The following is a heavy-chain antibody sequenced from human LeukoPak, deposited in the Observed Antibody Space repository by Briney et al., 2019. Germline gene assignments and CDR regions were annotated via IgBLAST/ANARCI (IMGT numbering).Heavy chain of an antibody. CDR3: ASSRAGRYCSGGSCYSGEGYYYGMDV. J-gene: IGHJ6*02. Sequence: SVKVSCKASGGTFSSYAISWVRQAPGQGLEWMGGIIPIFGTANYAQKFQGRVTITADESTSTAYMELSSLRSEDTAVYYCASSRAGRYCSGGSCYSGEGYYYGMDVWGQGTTITVSS. CDR1: GGTFSSYA. CDR2: IIPIFGTA. D-gene: IGHD2-15*01. V-gene: IGHV1-69*13.